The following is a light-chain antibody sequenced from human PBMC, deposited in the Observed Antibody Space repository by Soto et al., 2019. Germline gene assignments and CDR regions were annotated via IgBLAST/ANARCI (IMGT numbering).Light chain of an antibody. V-gene: IGKV3-20*01. CDR1: QSVPNNS. CDR2: GAS. J-gene: IGKJ2*01. CDR3: QQYVSPPYT. Sequence: EIVLTQSPGTLSMSLGERATLSCRASQSVPNNSLAWHQQKPGQAPRLLISGASIRATGIPDRFSGSGSGTDFTLTISRLEPEDFAVYYCQQYVSPPYTFGQGTKLEIK.